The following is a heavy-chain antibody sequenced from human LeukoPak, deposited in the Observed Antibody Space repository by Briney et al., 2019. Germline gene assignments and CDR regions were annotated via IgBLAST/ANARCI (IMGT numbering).Heavy chain of an antibody. V-gene: IGHV4-59*01. Sequence: SETLSLTCTVSDGSISSYYWSWIRQPPGKGLEWIGYIYYSGSTNYNPSPKSRVTISVDTSKNQFSLKLSSVTAADTAVYYCARGLAVAGTFDPWGQGTLVTVSS. D-gene: IGHD6-19*01. J-gene: IGHJ5*02. CDR1: DGSISSYY. CDR2: IYYSGST. CDR3: ARGLAVAGTFDP.